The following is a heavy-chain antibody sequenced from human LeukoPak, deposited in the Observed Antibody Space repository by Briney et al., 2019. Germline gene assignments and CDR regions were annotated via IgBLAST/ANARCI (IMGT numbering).Heavy chain of an antibody. Sequence: SVKVSCKASGYTFTGYYMHWVRQAPGQGLEWMGGIIPIFGTANYAQKFQGRVTITADESTSTAYMELSSLRPEDTAVYYCARVCGLGSVYYCYYMDVWGKGTTVTVSS. V-gene: IGHV1-69*13. D-gene: IGHD3/OR15-3a*01. CDR2: IIPIFGTA. CDR1: GYTFTGYY. J-gene: IGHJ6*03. CDR3: ARVCGLGSVYYCYYMDV.